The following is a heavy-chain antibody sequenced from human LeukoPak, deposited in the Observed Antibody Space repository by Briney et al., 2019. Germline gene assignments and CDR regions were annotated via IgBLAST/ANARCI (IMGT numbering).Heavy chain of an antibody. CDR3: AIYGAVSS. Sequence: GVSVKVSCKTSGYTFTAYYLHWVRQAPGQGLEWMATINPSGVHYAQKFQGRVTMTRDTSTSTFYLELSSLRSEDTAVFYCAIYGAVSSWGQGTLVTVSS. V-gene: IGHV1-46*01. D-gene: IGHD4/OR15-4a*01. CDR2: INPSGV. J-gene: IGHJ4*02. CDR1: GYTFTAYY.